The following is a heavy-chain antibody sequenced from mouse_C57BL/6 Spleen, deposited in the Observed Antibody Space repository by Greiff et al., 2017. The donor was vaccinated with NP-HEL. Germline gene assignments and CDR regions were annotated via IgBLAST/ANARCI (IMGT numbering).Heavy chain of an antibody. CDR1: GFTFSDYG. D-gene: IGHD2-1*01. Sequence: EVKLMESGGGLVKPGGSLKLSCAASGFTFSDYGMHWVRQAPEKGLEWVAYISSGSSTIYYADTVKGRFTISRDNAKNTLFLQMTSLRSEDTAMYYCAGNYAHYYAMDYWGQGTSVTVSS. V-gene: IGHV5-17*01. CDR3: AGNYAHYYAMDY. J-gene: IGHJ4*01. CDR2: ISSGSSTI.